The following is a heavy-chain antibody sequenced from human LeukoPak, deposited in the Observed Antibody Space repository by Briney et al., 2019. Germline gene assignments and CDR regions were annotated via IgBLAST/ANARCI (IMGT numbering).Heavy chain of an antibody. Sequence: GGSLRLSCAASGFTFSNYYMHWVRQAPGKGLEWVAIISDDGERKFYADSVRGRITISRDKSKNTLFLQMNSLRADDAAVYFCAKDLSGHWCIDYWGQGTLVTVSS. D-gene: IGHD4/OR15-4a*01. CDR3: AKDLSGHWCIDY. V-gene: IGHV3-30*02. CDR1: GFTFSNYY. CDR2: ISDDGERK. J-gene: IGHJ4*02.